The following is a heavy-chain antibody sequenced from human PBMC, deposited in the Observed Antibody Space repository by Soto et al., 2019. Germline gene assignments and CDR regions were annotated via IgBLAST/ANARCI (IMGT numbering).Heavy chain of an antibody. CDR3: AKFGDYGGNPTIDY. CDR1: GFTFSSYS. V-gene: IGHV3-23*01. D-gene: IGHD4-17*01. J-gene: IGHJ4*02. Sequence: EVQLLESGGGLVQPVGSLRLSCAASGFTFSSYSMTWVRQAPGKGLEWVSTISGNGGTTYYADSVKGRFTISRDNSKNTLSLQMNSLRAEDTAVYYCAKFGDYGGNPTIDYWGQGTLVTVSS. CDR2: ISGNGGTT.